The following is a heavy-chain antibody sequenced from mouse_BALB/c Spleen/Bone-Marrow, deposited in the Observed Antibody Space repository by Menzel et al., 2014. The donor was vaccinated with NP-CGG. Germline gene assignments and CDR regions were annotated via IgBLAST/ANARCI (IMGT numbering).Heavy chain of an antibody. V-gene: IGHV5-6-4*01. D-gene: IGHD2-1*01. CDR2: ISSGGNYT. J-gene: IGHJ2*01. Sequence: EVKLVESGGGLVKPGGSLKLSCAASGFTFSSYIMSWVRQNPEKRLDWVATISSGGNYTYYPDSVKGRFTISRDNAKNTLYLQMSSLKSEDTAMYYCIRVDGNYLYYFDYWGQGTTLTVSS. CDR1: GFTFSSYI. CDR3: IRVDGNYLYYFDY.